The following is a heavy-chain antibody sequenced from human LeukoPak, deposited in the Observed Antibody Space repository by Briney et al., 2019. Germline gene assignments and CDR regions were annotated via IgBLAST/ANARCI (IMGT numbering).Heavy chain of an antibody. CDR1: GITFSTYS. CDR2: ISYSSTYI. J-gene: IGHJ2*01. D-gene: IGHD1-26*01. CDR3: ASTPSVGDYYPWYFDF. V-gene: IGHV3-21*06. Sequence: PGGSLRLSCVASGITFSTYSMNWVRQAPGKGLEWVSSISYSSTYIYYEDSVKGRFTISRDNARNPLYLQMNSLRAEDTAVYYCASTPSVGDYYPWYFDFWGRGTLVTVSS.